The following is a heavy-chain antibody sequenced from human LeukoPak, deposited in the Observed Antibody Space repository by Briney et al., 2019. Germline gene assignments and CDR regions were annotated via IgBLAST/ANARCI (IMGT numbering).Heavy chain of an antibody. CDR2: ISGSGGST. V-gene: IGHV3-23*01. Sequence: GGSLRLSCAASGFTFSSYAMSWVRQAPGKGLEGVSAISGSGGSTYYADSVKGRFAISRDNSKNTLYLQMNSLRAEDTAVYYCASARFLEGYWGQGTLVTVSS. CDR3: ASARFLEGY. CDR1: GFTFSSYA. D-gene: IGHD3-3*01. J-gene: IGHJ4*02.